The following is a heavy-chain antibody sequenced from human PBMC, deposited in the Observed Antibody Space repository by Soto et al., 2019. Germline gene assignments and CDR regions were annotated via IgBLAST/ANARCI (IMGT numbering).Heavy chain of an antibody. CDR2: INHSGST. CDR3: ARLERITIFGVVTGSGSFDP. J-gene: IGHJ5*02. D-gene: IGHD3-3*01. CDR1: GGSFSGYY. Sequence: NPSETLSLTCAVYGGSFSGYYWSWIRQPPGKGLEWIGEINHSGSTNYNPSLKSRVTISVDTSKNQFSLKLSSVTAADTAVYYCARLERITIFGVVTGSGSFDPWGQGTLVTVSS. V-gene: IGHV4-34*01.